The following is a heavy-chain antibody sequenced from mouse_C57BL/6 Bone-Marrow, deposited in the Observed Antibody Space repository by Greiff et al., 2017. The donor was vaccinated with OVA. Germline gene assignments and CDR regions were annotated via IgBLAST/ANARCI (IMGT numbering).Heavy chain of an antibody. J-gene: IGHJ3*01. V-gene: IGHV3-1*01. CDR2: ISYSGST. Sequence: EVQLLESGPGMVKPSQSLSLTCTVTGYSITSGYDWHWIRHFPGNKLEWMGYISYSGSTNYNPSLKSRISITHDTSKNHFFLKLNSVTTEDTATYYCAREDDYGSWFAYWGQGTLVTVSA. CDR3: AREDDYGSWFAY. CDR1: GYSITSGYD. D-gene: IGHD2-4*01.